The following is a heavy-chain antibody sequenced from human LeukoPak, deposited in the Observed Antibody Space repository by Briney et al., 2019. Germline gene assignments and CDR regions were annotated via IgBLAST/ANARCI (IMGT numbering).Heavy chain of an antibody. J-gene: IGHJ4*02. CDR3: AKDSYYYNSSSGVDY. Sequence: GGSLRLSCAASEFTFSSYGMHWVRQAPGKGLEWVAFIRYDGSNKYYADSVKGRFTISRDNSKNTLYLQMNSLRAEDTAVYYCAKDSYYYNSSSGVDYWGQGTLVTVSS. V-gene: IGHV3-30*02. D-gene: IGHD3-22*01. CDR1: EFTFSSYG. CDR2: IRYDGSNK.